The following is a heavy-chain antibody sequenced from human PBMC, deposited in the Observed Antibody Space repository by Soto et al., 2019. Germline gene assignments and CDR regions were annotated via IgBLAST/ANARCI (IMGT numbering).Heavy chain of an antibody. J-gene: IGHJ4*02. CDR3: AKDWNDILTGYSD. CDR2: ISWNSGSI. Sequence: DVQLVESGGGLVQPGRSLRLSCAASGFTFDDYAMHWVRQAPGKGLEWVSGISWNSGSIGYADSVKGRFTISRDNAKNSLYLQMNSLRAEDTALYYCAKDWNDILTGYSDWGQGTLVTVSS. D-gene: IGHD3-9*01. CDR1: GFTFDDYA. V-gene: IGHV3-9*01.